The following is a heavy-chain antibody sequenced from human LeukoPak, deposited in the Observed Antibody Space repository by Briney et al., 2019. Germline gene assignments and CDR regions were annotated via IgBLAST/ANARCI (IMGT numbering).Heavy chain of an antibody. CDR2: IKQDGSEK. Sequence: GGSLRLSCAASGFTFSSYGMRWVRQAPGKGMEWVANIKQDGSEKYYGDSVKGGFTVSRHNAENSLYLQMSSLRAEDTAVYYCARLTQLAPGRYWGQGTLVTVSS. V-gene: IGHV3-7*03. J-gene: IGHJ4*02. D-gene: IGHD6-6*01. CDR1: GFTFSSYG. CDR3: ARLTQLAPGRY.